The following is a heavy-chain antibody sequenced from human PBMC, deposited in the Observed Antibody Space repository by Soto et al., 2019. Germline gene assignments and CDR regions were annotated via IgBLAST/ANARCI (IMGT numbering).Heavy chain of an antibody. Sequence: SETLSLTCTVSGGSISSYYWSWIRQPPGKGLECIGYIYYSGSTNYNPSLKSRVTISVDTSKNQFSLKLSSVTAADTAVYYCARGTTPLYYYGSGSQKIWFDPWGQGILVTVSS. CDR2: IYYSGST. D-gene: IGHD3-10*01. CDR1: GGSISSYY. CDR3: ARGTTPLYYYGSGSQKIWFDP. V-gene: IGHV4-59*01. J-gene: IGHJ5*02.